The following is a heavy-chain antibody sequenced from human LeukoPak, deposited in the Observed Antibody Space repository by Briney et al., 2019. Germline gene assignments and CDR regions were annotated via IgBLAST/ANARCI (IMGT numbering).Heavy chain of an antibody. CDR3: ARDLGYCSGGSCYWGYYFDY. CDR2: INPNSGGT. V-gene: IGHV1-2*04. Sequence: ASVKVSCKASGYTFTGYYMHWVRQAPGQGLEWMGWINPNSGGTNYAQKFQGWVTMTRDTSISTAYMELSRLRSDDTAVCYCARDLGYCSGGSCYWGYYFDYWGQGTLVTVSS. CDR1: GYTFTGYY. D-gene: IGHD2-15*01. J-gene: IGHJ4*02.